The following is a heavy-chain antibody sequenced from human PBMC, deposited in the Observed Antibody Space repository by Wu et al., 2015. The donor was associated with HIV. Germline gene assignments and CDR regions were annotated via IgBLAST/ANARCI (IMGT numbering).Heavy chain of an antibody. CDR2: INPLFGTT. D-gene: IGHD5-12*01. J-gene: IGHJ6*02. CDR1: GAGFTSYA. V-gene: IGHV1-69*05. Sequence: QAQLVQSGAEVTKPGSSVKVTCKASGAGFTSYAVSWVRQAPGQGLEWMGGINPLFGTTKHGQKFQDRVRFTTDESKTTVYMELSSLRSEDTAVYYCGRNTDSVATSLYSLGVWGQGTTVTVSS. CDR3: GRNTDSVATSLYSLGV.